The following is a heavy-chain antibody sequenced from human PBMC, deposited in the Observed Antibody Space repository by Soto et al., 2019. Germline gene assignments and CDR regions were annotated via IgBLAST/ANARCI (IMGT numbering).Heavy chain of an antibody. D-gene: IGHD2-2*01. CDR1: GFTFSDYY. CDR3: ARVTAPLGVVPGGWFDP. Sequence: QVQLVESGGGLVKPGGSLRLSCAASGFTFSDYYMSWIRQAPGKGLEWVSYISSSGSTIYYADFVKGRFTISGDNAKNSLYLQMNGLRAEDTAVYYCARVTAPLGVVPGGWFDPWGQGTLVTVSS. J-gene: IGHJ5*02. V-gene: IGHV3-11*01. CDR2: ISSSGSTI.